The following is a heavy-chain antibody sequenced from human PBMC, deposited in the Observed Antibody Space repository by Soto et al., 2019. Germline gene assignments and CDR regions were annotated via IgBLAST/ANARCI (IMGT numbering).Heavy chain of an antibody. J-gene: IGHJ4*02. V-gene: IGHV5-51*01. CDR1: GYSLTNYW. D-gene: IGHD2-21*02. Sequence: RGESLKISCKVSGYSLTNYWIGWVRQMPGKGLECMGIIYPSDSDTAYSPSFQGQVTISADKSITTAYLQWSSLKASDTATYYCARFPLNCGADCFFDYWGQGTVVTVSS. CDR3: ARFPLNCGADCFFDY. CDR2: IYPSDSDT.